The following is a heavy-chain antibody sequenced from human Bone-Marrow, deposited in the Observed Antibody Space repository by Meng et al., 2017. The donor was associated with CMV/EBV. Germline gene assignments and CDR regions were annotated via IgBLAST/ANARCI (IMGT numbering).Heavy chain of an antibody. Sequence: SETLSLTCTVSGGSISSSSYYWGWIRQPPGKGLEWIGSIYYSGSTHYNPSLKSRVTISVDTSKNQFSLKLSSVTAADTAVYYCALSGGYYSGRLGYYFDYWGQGTLVTVSS. V-gene: IGHV4-39*07. J-gene: IGHJ4*02. CDR3: ALSGGYYSGRLGYYFDY. CDR1: GGSISSSSYY. CDR2: IYYSGST. D-gene: IGHD3-22*01.